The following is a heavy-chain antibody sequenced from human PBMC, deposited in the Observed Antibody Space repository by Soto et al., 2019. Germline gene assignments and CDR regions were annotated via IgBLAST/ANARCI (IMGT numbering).Heavy chain of an antibody. CDR3: AKDLQWLGLGNWFDP. V-gene: IGHV3-23*01. D-gene: IGHD5-12*01. CDR1: GFTFSSYA. CDR2: ISGSGGST. J-gene: IGHJ5*02. Sequence: GGSLRLSCAASGFTFSSYAMSWVRQAPGKGLEWVSAISGSGGSTYYADSVKGRFTISRDNSKNTLYLQMNSLRAEDTAVYYCAKDLQWLGLGNWFDPCGQGTLVTVSS.